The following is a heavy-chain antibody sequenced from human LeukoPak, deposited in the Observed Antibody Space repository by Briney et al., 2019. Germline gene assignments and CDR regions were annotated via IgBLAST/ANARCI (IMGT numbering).Heavy chain of an antibody. Sequence: GESLKISCKDSGYSFTNYWIDWVRQMPGKGLEWMGIIYPGDSDTRYSPSFQGQVTISADKSISTAYLQWSSLKASDTAMYYCARLVVVAAANWFDPWGQGTLVTVSS. D-gene: IGHD2-15*01. CDR3: ARLVVVAAANWFDP. V-gene: IGHV5-51*01. CDR2: IYPGDSDT. J-gene: IGHJ5*02. CDR1: GYSFTNYW.